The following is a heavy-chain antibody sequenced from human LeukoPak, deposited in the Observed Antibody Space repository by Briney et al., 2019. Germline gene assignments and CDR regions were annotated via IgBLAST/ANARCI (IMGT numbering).Heavy chain of an antibody. CDR1: GFTFSRYW. CDR3: ARGYCSGGSCNRPFDY. Sequence: PGGSLRLSCAASGFTFSRYWMHWVRQAPGKGLVWVSRIKGDGSDIIYADSVKGRFTISRDNAKNTLYLQMNSLRAEDTAVYYCARGYCSGGSCNRPFDYWGQGTLVTVSS. J-gene: IGHJ4*02. V-gene: IGHV3-74*01. D-gene: IGHD2-15*01. CDR2: IKGDGSDI.